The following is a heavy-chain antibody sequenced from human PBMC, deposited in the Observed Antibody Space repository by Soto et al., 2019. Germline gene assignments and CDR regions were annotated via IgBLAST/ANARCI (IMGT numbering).Heavy chain of an antibody. CDR1: GFTFSDHY. CDR2: SRNKPNSYTT. CDR3: ARDGCHDHSPGWYFDL. Sequence: EVQLVESGGALVQPGGSLRLSCAASGFTFSDHYMDWFRQSPGKGLEWVGRSRNKPNSYTTEYAASVEGRFTISRDDSKNSLYLQMNSLTTEGTAVYYCARDGCHDHSPGWYFDLWGRGTLVTVSS. D-gene: IGHD3-16*01. J-gene: IGHJ2*01. V-gene: IGHV3-72*01.